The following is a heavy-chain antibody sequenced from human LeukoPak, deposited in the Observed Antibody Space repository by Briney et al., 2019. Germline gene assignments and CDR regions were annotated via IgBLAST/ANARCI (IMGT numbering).Heavy chain of an antibody. CDR1: GFTFSSYA. J-gene: IGHJ6*02. Sequence: QPGGSLRLSCAASGFTFSSYAMSWVRQAPGKGLEWVSGSGSGGSTHYADSVKGRFTISRDNAKNSLYLQMNSLRVEDTALYYCARVRAAAGFYYGMDVWGQGTTVTVSS. V-gene: IGHV3-23*01. CDR3: ARVRAAAGFYYGMDV. CDR2: SGSGGST. D-gene: IGHD6-13*01.